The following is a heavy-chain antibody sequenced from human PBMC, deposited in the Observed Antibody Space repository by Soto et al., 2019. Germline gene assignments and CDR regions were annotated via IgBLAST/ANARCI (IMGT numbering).Heavy chain of an antibody. D-gene: IGHD3-10*01. CDR2: ISSTSATI. CDR3: ARAAGIMTRGFHGMDV. CDR1: GFAFSSYE. Sequence: GGSLRLSCTAPGFAFSSYEMNWVRQAPGKGPEWVSYISSTSATIHYVDSVKGRFTISRDNAKNSVYLQMNSLRAEDSAIYYCARAAGIMTRGFHGMDVWGQGTTVTVSS. J-gene: IGHJ6*02. V-gene: IGHV3-48*03.